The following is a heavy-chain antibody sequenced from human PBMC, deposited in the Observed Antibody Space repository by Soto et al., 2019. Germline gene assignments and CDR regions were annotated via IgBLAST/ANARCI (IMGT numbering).Heavy chain of an antibody. Sequence: QVQLVQSGAEVKKPGASVKVSCKASGYTFTSYDIDWVRQATGQGLEWMGWMNPNSGNTGYAQKFQGRVTMTRNTSISTAYMELSSLRSEDTAVYYCARERSNYATVRFDPWGQGTLVTVSS. V-gene: IGHV1-8*01. CDR1: GYTFTSYD. J-gene: IGHJ5*02. CDR2: MNPNSGNT. D-gene: IGHD4-4*01. CDR3: ARERSNYATVRFDP.